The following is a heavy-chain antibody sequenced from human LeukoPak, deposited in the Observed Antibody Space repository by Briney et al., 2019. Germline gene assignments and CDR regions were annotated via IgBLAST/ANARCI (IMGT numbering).Heavy chain of an antibody. CDR3: ARETEGYCTNGVCYSYSYYFDY. D-gene: IGHD2-8*01. CDR1: GGSISSGSYY. J-gene: IGHJ4*02. Sequence: SETLSLTCTVSGGSISSGSYYWSWIRRPAGKGLEWIGRIYTSGSTNYNPPLKSRVTISVDTSKNQFSLKLSSVTAADTAVYYCARETEGYCTNGVCYSYSYYFDYWGQGTLVTVSS. CDR2: IYTSGST. V-gene: IGHV4-61*02.